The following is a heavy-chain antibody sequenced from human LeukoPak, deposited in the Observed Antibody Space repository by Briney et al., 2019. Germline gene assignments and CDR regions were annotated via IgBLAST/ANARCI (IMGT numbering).Heavy chain of an antibody. J-gene: IGHJ4*02. CDR3: ARGGADSFDY. CDR2: IYYSGST. D-gene: IGHD1-26*01. CDR1: GGSISSGDYY. Sequence: SETLSLTCTVSGGSISSGDYYWSWIRQPPGKGLEWIGYIYYSGSTYYNPSLKSRVTISVATSKNQFSLKLSSVTAADTAVYYCARGGADSFDYWGQGTLVTVSS. V-gene: IGHV4-30-4*01.